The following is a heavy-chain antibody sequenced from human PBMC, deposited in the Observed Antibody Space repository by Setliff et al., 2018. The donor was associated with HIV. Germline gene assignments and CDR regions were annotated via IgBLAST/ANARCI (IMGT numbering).Heavy chain of an antibody. CDR2: FSNIGST. CDR3: ARDPSDGYGHFDY. V-gene: IGHV4-61*02. CDR1: GGSMNSESNH. Sequence: SEALSLTCTVSGGSMNSESNHWGWFRQPAGKSLEWIGRFSNIGSTDYNPSLKSRVTISVDRSRNQFSLKLSSVTAADTAVYYCARDPSDGYGHFDYWGQGALVTVS. J-gene: IGHJ4*02. D-gene: IGHD2-2*03.